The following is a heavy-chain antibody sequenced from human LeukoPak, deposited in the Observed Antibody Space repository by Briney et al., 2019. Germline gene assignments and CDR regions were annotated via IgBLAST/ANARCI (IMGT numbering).Heavy chain of an antibody. V-gene: IGHV4-34*01. CDR2: INHSGST. D-gene: IGHD3-9*01. CDR3: ASGAYYDILTGYYPQNYYFDY. CDR1: GGSFSGYY. J-gene: IGHJ4*02. Sequence: SETLSLTCAVYGGSFSGYYWSWTRQPPGKGLEWIGEINHSGSTNYNPSLKSRVTISVDTSKNQFSLKLSSVTAADTAVYYCASGAYYDILTGYYPQNYYFDYWGQGTLVTVSS.